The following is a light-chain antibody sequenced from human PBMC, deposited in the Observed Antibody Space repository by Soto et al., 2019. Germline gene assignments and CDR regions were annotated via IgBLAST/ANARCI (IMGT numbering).Light chain of an antibody. V-gene: IGKV1-27*01. CDR2: DAS. CDR3: QKYDSAPLT. J-gene: IGKJ4*01. Sequence: DIPMTQSPSSLSASVGDRVTITCRASQGIRNYLAWYQQKPGKVPKLLIYDASTFQSGVPSRFSGSGSGTDFTLTISSLQPEDVATYYCQKYDSAPLTFGGGTKVEIK. CDR1: QGIRNY.